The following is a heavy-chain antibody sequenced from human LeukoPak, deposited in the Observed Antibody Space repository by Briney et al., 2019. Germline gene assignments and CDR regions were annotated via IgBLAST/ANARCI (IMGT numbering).Heavy chain of an antibody. Sequence: GRSLRLSCAASGFTFDDYAMHWVRQAPGKGLEWVSGINWSSGSIGYADSVKGRFTISRDNAKNSLYLQMNSLRAEDMALYYCAKVRGDLGYFDLWGRGTLVTVSS. V-gene: IGHV3-9*03. CDR1: GFTFDDYA. D-gene: IGHD2-21*02. J-gene: IGHJ2*01. CDR3: AKVRGDLGYFDL. CDR2: INWSSGSI.